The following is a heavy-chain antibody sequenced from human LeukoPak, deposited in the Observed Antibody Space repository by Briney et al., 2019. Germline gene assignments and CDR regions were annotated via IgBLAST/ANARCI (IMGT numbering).Heavy chain of an antibody. V-gene: IGHV4-59*08. CDR1: GGSISSYY. D-gene: IGHD1-20*01. CDR2: IYYSGST. J-gene: IGHJ4*02. Sequence: PSETLSLTCTASGGSISSYYWSWIRQPPGKGLEWIGYIYYSGSTNYNPSLKSRVTISVDTSKNQFSLKLSSVTAADAAVYYCARLKGYNDYWGQGTLVTVSS. CDR3: ARLKGYNDY.